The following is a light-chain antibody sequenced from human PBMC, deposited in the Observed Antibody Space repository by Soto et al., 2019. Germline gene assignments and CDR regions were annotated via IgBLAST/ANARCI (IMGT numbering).Light chain of an antibody. CDR2: EVN. CDR3: SSYTSSSTPYV. CDR1: SSDVGGYNY. J-gene: IGLJ1*01. Sequence: QSALTQPASVSGSPGQSITISCTGTSSDVGGYNYVSWYQQHPGKAPKLMIYEVNNRPSGVSNRFYGSKSGNTASLTISGLPAEDEADYYCSSYTSSSTPYVFGSGTKGTVL. V-gene: IGLV2-14*01.